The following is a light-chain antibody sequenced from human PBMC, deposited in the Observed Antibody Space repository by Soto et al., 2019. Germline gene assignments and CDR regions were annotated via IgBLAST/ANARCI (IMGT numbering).Light chain of an antibody. V-gene: IGKV3-11*01. Sequence: DMLGTQLPAARSSFPEYRVTLSSRASQYINTRLAWYQHRPGQAPRLLIYQTSLRAAGIPARFSASGSGTDFTLTISDLQPEDFALYCCHQRHSCPLTFGQGTKVDIK. CDR3: HQRHSCPLT. J-gene: IGKJ1*01. CDR1: QYINTR. CDR2: QTS.